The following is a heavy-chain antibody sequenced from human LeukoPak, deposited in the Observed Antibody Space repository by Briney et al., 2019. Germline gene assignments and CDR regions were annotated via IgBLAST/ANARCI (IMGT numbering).Heavy chain of an antibody. CDR2: IIPIFGTA. CDR1: GGTFSSYA. J-gene: IGHJ4*02. D-gene: IGHD3-3*01. V-gene: IGHV1-69*01. CDR3: ARAEGFWSGYYWGY. Sequence: ASVKVSCKASGGTFSSYAISWVRQAPGQGLEWMGGIIPIFGTANCAQKFQGRVTITADESTSTACMELSSLRFEDTAVYYCARAEGFWSGYYWGYWGQGTLVTVSS.